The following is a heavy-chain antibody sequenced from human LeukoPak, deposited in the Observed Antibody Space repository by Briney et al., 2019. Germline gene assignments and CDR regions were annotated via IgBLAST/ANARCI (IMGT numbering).Heavy chain of an antibody. CDR1: GFIFSSYS. CDR2: ISSGSITI. J-gene: IGHJ4*02. CDR3: ARETYSYDSSGYYYPSGFDY. D-gene: IGHD3-22*01. V-gene: IGHV3-48*01. Sequence: GGSLRLSCAASGFIFSSYSMNWVRQAPGKGLEWVSYISSGSITIYYADSVKGRFTISRDNAKNSLYLQMNSLRAEDTAVYYCARETYSYDSSGYYYPSGFDYWGQGTLVTVSS.